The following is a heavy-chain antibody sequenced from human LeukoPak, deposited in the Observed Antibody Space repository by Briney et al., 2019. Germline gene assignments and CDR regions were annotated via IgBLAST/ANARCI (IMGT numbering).Heavy chain of an antibody. Sequence: GRSLRLSCAASGFTFDDYAMHWVRQAPGKGLEWVSGISWNSVNIGHEDSVKGRFTISRGNAKNSLHLQMNSLRPEDTALYYCVKDRGLRNQWLQVTYDSWGQGTLVTVSS. J-gene: IGHJ4*02. D-gene: IGHD5-24*01. CDR2: ISWNSVNI. CDR3: VKDRGLRNQWLQVTYDS. V-gene: IGHV3-9*01. CDR1: GFTFDDYA.